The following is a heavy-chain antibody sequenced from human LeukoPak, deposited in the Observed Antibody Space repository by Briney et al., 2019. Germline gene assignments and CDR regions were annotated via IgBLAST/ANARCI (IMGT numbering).Heavy chain of an antibody. CDR1: GYTFTSYD. Sequence: ASGKVSCKASGYTFTSYDINWVRQATGQGLEWMGWMKPNSGNTGYAQKFQGRVTMTRNTSISTAYMELSSLRSEDTAVYYCARSLGGSRNWFDPWGQGTLVTVSS. CDR3: ARSLGGSRNWFDP. J-gene: IGHJ5*02. V-gene: IGHV1-8*01. D-gene: IGHD2-15*01. CDR2: MKPNSGNT.